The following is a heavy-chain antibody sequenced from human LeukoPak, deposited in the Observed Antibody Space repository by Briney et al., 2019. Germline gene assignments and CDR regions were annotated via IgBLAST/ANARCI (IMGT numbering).Heavy chain of an antibody. J-gene: IGHJ4*02. V-gene: IGHV3-13*01. CDR2: IGTAGDT. CDR1: AFTFSNYD. Sequence: PRRSLRPSCANPAFTFSNYDMHWVRQAAGKGQQRVSAIGTAGDTYYPASVKGRFTISRENAKNSLYLQMNSLSAGDTAVYYCASSPAYSSSWYAIDNWGQGTLVTVSS. CDR3: ASSPAYSSSWYAIDN. D-gene: IGHD6-13*01.